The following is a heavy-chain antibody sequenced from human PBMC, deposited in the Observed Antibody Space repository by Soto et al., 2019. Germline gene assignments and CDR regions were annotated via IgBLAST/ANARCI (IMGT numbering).Heavy chain of an antibody. D-gene: IGHD3-16*02. CDR1: GGSISSYY. CDR3: ARGAILPDYIWGSYRPSIENYYFDY. Sequence: SETLSLTCTVSGGSISSYYWSWIRQPPGKGLEWIGYIYYSGSTNYNPSLKSRVTISVDTSKNQFSLKLSSVTAADTAVYYCARGAILPDYIWGSYRPSIENYYFDYWGQGTLVTVSS. J-gene: IGHJ4*02. CDR2: IYYSGST. V-gene: IGHV4-59*08.